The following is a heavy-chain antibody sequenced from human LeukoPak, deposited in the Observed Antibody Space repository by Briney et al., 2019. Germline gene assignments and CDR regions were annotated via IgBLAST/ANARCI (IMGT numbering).Heavy chain of an antibody. V-gene: IGHV3-21*01. CDR3: ARGRTAFDI. CDR2: ISTSSSYI. J-gene: IGHJ3*02. CDR1: GFTFNNYN. Sequence: GGSLRLSCAASGFTFNNYNITWVRQAPGKGLEWVSSISTSSSYIYYADSVKGRFTISRDNAKNSLYLQMNSLRAEDTAVYYCARGRTAFDIWGQGTMVTVSS.